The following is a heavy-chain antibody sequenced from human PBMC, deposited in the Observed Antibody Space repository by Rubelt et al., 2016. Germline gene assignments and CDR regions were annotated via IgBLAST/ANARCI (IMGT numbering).Heavy chain of an antibody. CDR2: IYYSGST. CDR1: GGSFSGYY. D-gene: IGHD6-13*01. J-gene: IGHJ4*02. CDR3: ARHPGAATKVDY. V-gene: IGHV4-34*01. Sequence: QVQLQQWGAGLLKPSETLSLTCAVYGGSFSGYYWSWIRQPPGKGLEWIGSIYYSGSTNYKPSLKSRVTISVDTSKNQFSLKLSSVTAADTAVYYCARHPGAATKVDYWGQGTLVTVAS.